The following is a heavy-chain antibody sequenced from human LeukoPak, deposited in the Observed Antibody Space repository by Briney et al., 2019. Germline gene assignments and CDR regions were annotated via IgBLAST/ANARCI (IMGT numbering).Heavy chain of an antibody. CDR3: ARGEITGTPVYY. D-gene: IGHD1-7*01. J-gene: IGHJ4*02. V-gene: IGHV5-51*01. CDR2: IYPGDSDA. CDR1: GYRFSNYW. Sequence: GESLKISCKGSGYRFSNYWIGWVRQMPGRGLECMGIIYPGDSDARYSPSFQGQVTISAHKSIDTAYLQWSSLKASDTAIYYCARGEITGTPVYYWGQGTLVTVSS.